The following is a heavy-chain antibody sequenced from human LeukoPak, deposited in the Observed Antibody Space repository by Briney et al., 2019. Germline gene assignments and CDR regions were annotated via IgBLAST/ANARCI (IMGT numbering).Heavy chain of an antibody. CDR2: ISGSGGST. Sequence: QPGGPLRLSCAASGFTFSSYAMSWVRQAPGKGLEWVSAISGSGGSTYYADSVKGRFTISRDNSKNTLYLQMNSLRAEDTAVYYCAKSENTMVRPPTNWFDPWGQGTLVTVSS. J-gene: IGHJ5*02. CDR3: AKSENTMVRPPTNWFDP. V-gene: IGHV3-23*01. D-gene: IGHD3-10*01. CDR1: GFTFSSYA.